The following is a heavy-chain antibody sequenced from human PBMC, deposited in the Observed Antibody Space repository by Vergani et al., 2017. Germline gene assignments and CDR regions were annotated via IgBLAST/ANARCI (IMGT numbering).Heavy chain of an antibody. J-gene: IGHJ5*02. Sequence: EVQLVESGGGLVQPGGSLRLSCAASGFTFSSYWMTWVRQAPGQGLEWVANIKTDGSDKYYVDSVKGRFIISRDNAKNSLYLQMNSLRAEDTALYYCAKDLGTSSGGGWFDPWGQGTLVTVSS. CDR1: GFTFSSYW. CDR3: AKDLGTSSGGGWFDP. CDR2: IKTDGSDK. D-gene: IGHD6-6*01. V-gene: IGHV3-7*03.